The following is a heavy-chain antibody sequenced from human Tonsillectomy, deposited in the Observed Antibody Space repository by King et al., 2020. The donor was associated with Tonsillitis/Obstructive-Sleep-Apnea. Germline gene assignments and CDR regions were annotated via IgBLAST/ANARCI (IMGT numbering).Heavy chain of an antibody. Sequence: QLVQSGGGVVQPGRSLRLSCAASGFTFSSYAMHWVRQAPGKGLEWVAVISYDGSNKYYADSVKGRVTISRDNSKNTLYLQMNSLRAEDTAVYYCASPRITGTTPYFPYMDVWGKGTTVTVSS. D-gene: IGHD1-7*01. J-gene: IGHJ6*03. CDR2: ISYDGSNK. CDR3: ASPRITGTTPYFPYMDV. V-gene: IGHV3-30*01. CDR1: GFTFSSYA.